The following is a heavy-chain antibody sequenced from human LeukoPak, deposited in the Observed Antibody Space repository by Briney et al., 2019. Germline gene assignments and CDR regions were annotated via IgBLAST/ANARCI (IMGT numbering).Heavy chain of an antibody. D-gene: IGHD4/OR15-4a*01. Sequence: ASVKVSCKTSGDTFIHWVRQAPGQGLEYMGWISPNSGGAKFAQKFQGRATMTRDTSISTVYMELSSLTSDDTAMYYCAREDCTSDRCYQAFDIWGQGTLVTVSP. J-gene: IGHJ3*02. CDR1: GDTF. CDR3: AREDCTSDRCYQAFDI. V-gene: IGHV1-2*02. CDR2: ISPNSGGA.